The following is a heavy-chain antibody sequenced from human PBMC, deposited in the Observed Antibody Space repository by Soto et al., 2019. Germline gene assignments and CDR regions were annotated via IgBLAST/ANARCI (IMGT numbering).Heavy chain of an antibody. J-gene: IGHJ5*02. CDR1: GGSISSGDYY. CDR2: IYYSGST. Sequence: SETLSLTCTVSGGSISSGDYYWSWIRQPPGKGLEWIGYIYYSGSTYYNPSLKSRVTISVDTSKNQFSLKLSSVTAADTAVYYCARGATIFGVVHTGVNWFDPWGQGTLVTVSS. D-gene: IGHD3-3*01. V-gene: IGHV4-30-4*01. CDR3: ARGATIFGVVHTGVNWFDP.